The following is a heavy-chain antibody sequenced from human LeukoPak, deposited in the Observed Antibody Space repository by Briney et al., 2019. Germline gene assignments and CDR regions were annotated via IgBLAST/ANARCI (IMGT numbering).Heavy chain of an antibody. V-gene: IGHV3-23*01. CDR2: ITGRGDAA. CDR1: GLTFSSYA. J-gene: IGHJ5*02. D-gene: IGHD3-16*02. Sequence: GGSLTLSCAASGLTFSSYAMTWVRQAPGRGVEWVSTITGRGDAANDADSVKGRFTISRDNSKGSLYLQMNSLSVEDTAVHHCAKGPRPDLSVLHTLDRWGQGVLVTVSS. CDR3: AKGPRPDLSVLHTLDR.